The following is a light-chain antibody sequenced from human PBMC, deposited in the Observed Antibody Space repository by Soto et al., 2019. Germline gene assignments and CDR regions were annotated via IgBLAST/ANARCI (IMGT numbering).Light chain of an antibody. CDR1: SSDVGGYNY. CDR2: DVS. Sequence: QSALTQPASVSGSPGQSITISCTGTSSDVGGYNYVSWYQQHPGKAPKLMIYDVSNRPSGVSNRFSGSKSGNTASLTISGLQAEGEDDYYCSSYTSSSTLRVFGGGTKLTVL. V-gene: IGLV2-14*01. CDR3: SSYTSSSTLRV. J-gene: IGLJ2*01.